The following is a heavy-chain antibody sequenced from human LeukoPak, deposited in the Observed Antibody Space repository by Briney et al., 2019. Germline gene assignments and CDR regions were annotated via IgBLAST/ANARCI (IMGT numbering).Heavy chain of an antibody. J-gene: IGHJ4*02. V-gene: IGHV3-15*01. D-gene: IGHD3-10*01. CDR3: TTDYYGSGSYYNTLLSLFNY. Sequence: GASLRLSCAASGFTFSSYAMSWVRQAPGKGLEWVGRIKSKTDGGTTDYAAPVKGRFTISRDDSKNTLYLQMNSLKTEDTAVYYCTTDYYGSGSYYNTLLSLFNYWGQGTLVTVSS. CDR1: GFTFSSYA. CDR2: IKSKTDGGTT.